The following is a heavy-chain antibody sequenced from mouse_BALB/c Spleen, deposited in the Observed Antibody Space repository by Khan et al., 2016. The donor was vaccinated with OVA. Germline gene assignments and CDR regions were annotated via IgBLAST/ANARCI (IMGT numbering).Heavy chain of an antibody. D-gene: IGHD1-1*01. J-gene: IGHJ1*01. CDR2: ISSGGNYT. V-gene: IGHV5-9-3*01. CDR3: ARPPITTVVATSCWFFDV. CDR1: GFTFSSYA. Sequence: DVRLVESGGGLVQPGGSLKLSCVASGFTFSSYAMSWVRQTPEKRLEWVATISSGGNYTYYPDSVKGRFTISRDNAKNTRYLQMSSLRSDETAMYYCARPPITTVVATSCWFFDVWGAGTTVTVSS.